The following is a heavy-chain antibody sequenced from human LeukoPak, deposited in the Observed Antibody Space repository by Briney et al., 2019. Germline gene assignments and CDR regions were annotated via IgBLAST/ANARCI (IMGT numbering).Heavy chain of an antibody. CDR2: IRYDGSNK. CDR3: AKELITMVRGVMAY. V-gene: IGHV3-30*02. D-gene: IGHD3-10*01. Sequence: GGSLRLSCAASGFTFSSYGMHWVRQAPGKGLEWVAFIRYDGSNKYYADSVKGRFTISRDNSKNTLYLQMNSLRAEDTAVYYCAKELITMVRGVMAYWGQGTLVTVSS. CDR1: GFTFSSYG. J-gene: IGHJ4*02.